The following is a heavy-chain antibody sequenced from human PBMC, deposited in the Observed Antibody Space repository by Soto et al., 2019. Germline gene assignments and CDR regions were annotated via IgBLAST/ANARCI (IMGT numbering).Heavy chain of an antibody. J-gene: IGHJ4*02. Sequence: GGSLRLSCAASGVTFTSYAMTWVRQVPGEGLQWVSSISKSGDSTYYADSVKGRFTTSRDNSKNTLYLQMNSLRAEDTAIYYCAKGSFGFDYWGQGTMVTVSS. CDR1: GVTFTSYA. D-gene: IGHD3-10*01. V-gene: IGHV3-23*01. CDR3: AKGSFGFDY. CDR2: ISKSGDST.